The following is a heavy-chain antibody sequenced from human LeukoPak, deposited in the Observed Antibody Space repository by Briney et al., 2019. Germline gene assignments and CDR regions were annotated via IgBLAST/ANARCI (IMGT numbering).Heavy chain of an antibody. V-gene: IGHV1-69*13. CDR1: GGTLSSYA. D-gene: IGHD2-15*01. Sequence: ASVKVSCKASGGTLSSYAISWVRQAPGQGLEWMGGIIPIFGTANYAQKFQGRVTITADESTSTAYMELSSLRSEDTAVYYCARAGFYCSAGSCYSWFESWGQGTLVTVSS. CDR3: ARAGFYCSAGSCYSWFES. J-gene: IGHJ5*01. CDR2: IIPIFGTA.